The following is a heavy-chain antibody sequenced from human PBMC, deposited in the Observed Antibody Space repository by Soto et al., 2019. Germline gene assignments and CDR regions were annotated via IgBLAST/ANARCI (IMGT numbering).Heavy chain of an antibody. J-gene: IGHJ3*02. D-gene: IGHD3-10*01. V-gene: IGHV4-59*08. CDR2: IFYSGST. CDR1: GGSISNYY. CDR3: ARRYGGAFDI. Sequence: QVQLQESGPGLVKPSETLSLTCTVSGGSISNYYWSWIRQPPGKGLEWIGYIFYSGSTNYNPSLKSRVPISVETSKNQFPLKLSPVTAADTAVDYCARRYGGAFDIWGQGTMVTVSS.